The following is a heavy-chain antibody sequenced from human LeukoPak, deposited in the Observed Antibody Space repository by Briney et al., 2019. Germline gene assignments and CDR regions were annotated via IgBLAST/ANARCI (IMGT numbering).Heavy chain of an antibody. CDR3: ARRRRNSGWYSRGYYFDY. Sequence: SETLSLTCTVSGGSIRSSYYYWGWIRQPPGTGLEWIGSIYYSGSTYYNPSLKSRVTISVDTSKNQFSLKLSSVTAADTAVYYCARRRRNSGWYSRGYYFDYWGQGTLVTVSS. D-gene: IGHD6-19*01. J-gene: IGHJ4*02. CDR2: IYYSGST. CDR1: GGSIRSSYYY. V-gene: IGHV4-39*01.